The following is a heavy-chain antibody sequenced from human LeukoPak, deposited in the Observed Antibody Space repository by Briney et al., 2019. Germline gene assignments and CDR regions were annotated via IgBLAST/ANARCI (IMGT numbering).Heavy chain of an antibody. J-gene: IGHJ4*02. V-gene: IGHV1-2*02. Sequence: GASVKVSCKASGYTFTGYYMHWVRQAPGQGLEWMGWINPNSGGTNYAQKFQGRVAMTRDTSISTAYMELSRLRSDDTAVYYCARDGYYDSSGPWYYFDYWGQGTLVTVSS. CDR3: ARDGYYDSSGPWYYFDY. CDR2: INPNSGGT. D-gene: IGHD3-22*01. CDR1: GYTFTGYY.